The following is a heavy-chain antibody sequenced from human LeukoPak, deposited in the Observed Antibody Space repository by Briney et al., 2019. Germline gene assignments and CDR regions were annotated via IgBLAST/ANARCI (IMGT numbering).Heavy chain of an antibody. CDR2: IYYSGST. V-gene: IGHV4-59*01. Sequence: SETLSLTCTVSGGSISSYYWSWIRQPPGKGLEWIGYIYYSGSTNYNPSLKSRVTISVDTSKNQFSLKLSSVTAADTAVYYCARYSGHGNWFDPWGQGTLVTVSS. J-gene: IGHJ5*02. D-gene: IGHD5-12*01. CDR1: GGSISSYY. CDR3: ARYSGHGNWFDP.